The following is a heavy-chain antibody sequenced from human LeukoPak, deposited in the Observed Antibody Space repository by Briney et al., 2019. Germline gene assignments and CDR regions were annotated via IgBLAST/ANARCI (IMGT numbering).Heavy chain of an antibody. J-gene: IGHJ2*01. D-gene: IGHD7-27*01. CDR1: GFTFSSYS. CDR2: ISSSSSTI. CDR3: ARKLGIGGYFDL. Sequence: PGGSLRLSCAASGFTFSSYSMNWVRQAPGKGLEWVSYISSSSSTIYYADSVKGRFTISRDNSKNSLCLQMNSLRAEDTAVYYCARKLGIGGYFDLWGRGTLVTVSS. V-gene: IGHV3-48*01.